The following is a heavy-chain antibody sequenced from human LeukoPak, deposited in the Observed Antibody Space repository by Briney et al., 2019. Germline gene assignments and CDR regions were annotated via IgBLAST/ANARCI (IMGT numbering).Heavy chain of an antibody. CDR3: ARGVDILTVYFDY. V-gene: IGHV3-21*01. Sequence: GGSLRLSCAASGFTFSSYSMNWVRQAPGKGLEWASSISSSSSYIYYADSVKGRFTISRDNAKNSLYLQMNSLRAEDTAVYYCARGVDILTVYFDYWGQGTLVTVSS. CDR2: ISSSSSYI. D-gene: IGHD3-9*01. CDR1: GFTFSSYS. J-gene: IGHJ4*02.